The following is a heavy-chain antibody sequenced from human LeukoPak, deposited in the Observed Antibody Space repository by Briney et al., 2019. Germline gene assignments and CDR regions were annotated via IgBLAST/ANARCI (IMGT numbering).Heavy chain of an antibody. J-gene: IGHJ4*02. CDR3: ATTYRAGSYPYFDY. D-gene: IGHD1-26*01. CDR1: GGSISSYY. Sequence: SETLSLTRTVSGGSISSYYWSWIRQPAGKGLEWIGRIYTSGSTNYNPSLKSRVTMSVDTSKNQFSLKLSSVTAADTAVYYCATTYRAGSYPYFDYWGQGTLVTVSS. V-gene: IGHV4-4*07. CDR2: IYTSGST.